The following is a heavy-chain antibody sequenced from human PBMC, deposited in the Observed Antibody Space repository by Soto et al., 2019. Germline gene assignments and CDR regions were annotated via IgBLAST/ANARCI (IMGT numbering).Heavy chain of an antibody. CDR3: AKDLWWYLH. D-gene: IGHD2-15*01. V-gene: IGHV3-23*01. CDR1: GFTFSDYA. CDR2: ISGGGSGA. J-gene: IGHJ4*02. Sequence: EVQLLESGGGLVQPGGSLRLSCAASGFTFSDYAMTWVRQAPGKGLEWVSGISGGGSGAYYADSVKGRFTISRANSKNTLFLKMDSLRAEATAVYYCAKDLWWYLHWGQGTLVTVSS.